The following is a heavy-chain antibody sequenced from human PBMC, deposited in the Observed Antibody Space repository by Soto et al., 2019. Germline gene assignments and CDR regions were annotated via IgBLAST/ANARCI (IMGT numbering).Heavy chain of an antibody. CDR3: AKRSSSSTFDY. Sequence: EVQLLGSGGGLVQPGESLRLSCAASGFTFSRYAMSWDRQAPGKGLEWVSVISGSDDSTYYADSVKGRFTISRDNSKNTLYLQMNSLRAEDTAVYYCAKRSSSSTFDYWGQGTLVTVSS. CDR2: ISGSDDST. CDR1: GFTFSRYA. V-gene: IGHV3-23*01. D-gene: IGHD6-6*01. J-gene: IGHJ4*02.